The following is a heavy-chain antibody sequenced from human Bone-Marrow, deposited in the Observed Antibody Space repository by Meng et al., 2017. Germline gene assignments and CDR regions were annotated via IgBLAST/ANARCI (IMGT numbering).Heavy chain of an antibody. J-gene: IGHJ2*01. CDR2: IYYSGST. V-gene: IGHV4-31*03. Sequence: QVQVQERGRGLGKPSQTLSLTCTVSGGSISSGNHYWSWIRQHPGKGLEYIGYIYYSGSTYYNPSLKRRVIISVDTSKNQFSLRLNSVTAADTAVYYCASLYGDSSVWYLDLWGRGTLVTVSS. CDR1: GGSISSGNHY. D-gene: IGHD4-17*01. CDR3: ASLYGDSSVWYLDL.